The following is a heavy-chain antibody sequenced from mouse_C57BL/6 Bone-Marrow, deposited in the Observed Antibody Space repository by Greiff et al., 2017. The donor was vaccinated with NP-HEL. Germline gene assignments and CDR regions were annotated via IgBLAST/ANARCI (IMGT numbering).Heavy chain of an antibody. CDR3: ARGNYYSNCRFAY. D-gene: IGHD2-5*01. V-gene: IGHV1-55*01. J-gene: IGHJ3*01. CDR1: GYTFTSYW. Sequence: VQLQQPGAELVKPGASVKMSCKASGYTFTSYWITWVKQRPGQGLEWIGDIYPGSGSTNYNEKFKSKATLTVDTSSSTAYMQLSSLTSEDSAVYYCARGNYYSNCRFAYWGQGTLVTVSA. CDR2: IYPGSGST.